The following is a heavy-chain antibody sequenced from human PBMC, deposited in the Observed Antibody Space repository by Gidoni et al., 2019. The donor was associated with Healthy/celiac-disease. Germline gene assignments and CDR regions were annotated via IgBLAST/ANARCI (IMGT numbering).Heavy chain of an antibody. V-gene: IGHV3-33*08. J-gene: IGHJ5*02. CDR3: ARDWCSYGDRCHWFDP. D-gene: IGHD4-17*01. CDR2: IWYDGSNK. Sequence: QVQLVESGGGVVQPGRSLRLSCAASGFTFSSYGMHWVRQAPGKGLEWVAVIWYDGSNKYYADSVKGRFTISRDNSKNTLYLQMNSLRAEDTAVYYCARDWCSYGDRCHWFDPWGQGTLVTVSS. CDR1: GFTFSSYG.